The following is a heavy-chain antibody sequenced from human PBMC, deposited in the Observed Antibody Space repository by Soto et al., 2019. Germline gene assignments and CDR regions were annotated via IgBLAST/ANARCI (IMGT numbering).Heavy chain of an antibody. J-gene: IGHJ4*02. D-gene: IGHD3-22*01. Sequence: QVQLQQWGAGLLKPSETLSLTCAVYGGSFSGYYWSWIRQPPGKGLEWIGEINHSGSTNYNPSLKRRVTISVDTSKNQFSLKLSSVTAADTAVYYCARGYGPIVGNYYFDYWGQGTLVTVSS. V-gene: IGHV4-34*01. CDR2: INHSGST. CDR3: ARGYGPIVGNYYFDY. CDR1: GGSFSGYY.